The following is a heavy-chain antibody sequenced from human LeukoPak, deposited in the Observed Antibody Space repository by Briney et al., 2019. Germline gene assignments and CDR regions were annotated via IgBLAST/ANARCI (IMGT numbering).Heavy chain of an antibody. J-gene: IGHJ3*02. D-gene: IGHD3-10*01. CDR3: ARLFGSGTFPLDAFDI. V-gene: IGHV3-7*01. Sequence: GGSLRLSCAASGFTFNNYWMSWVRQAPAKGLEWVANIKQDGSDQSYVDSVKGRFTISRDNAQNSLHLQMDSLRAEDTAVYYCARLFGSGTFPLDAFDIWGQGTVVTVSS. CDR1: GFTFNNYW. CDR2: IKQDGSDQ.